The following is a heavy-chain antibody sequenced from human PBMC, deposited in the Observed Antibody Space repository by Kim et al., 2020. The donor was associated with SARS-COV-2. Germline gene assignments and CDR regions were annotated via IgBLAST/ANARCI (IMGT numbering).Heavy chain of an antibody. V-gene: IGHV1-2*06. J-gene: IGHJ3*02. Sequence: ASVKVSCKASGYTFTGYYMHWVRQAPGQGLEWMGRINPNSGGTNYAQKFQGRVTMTRDTSISTAYMELSRLRPDDTAVYYCARAGFLGITFGGVIVDDAFDIWGQGTMVTVSS. CDR3: ARAGFLGITFGGVIVDDAFDI. CDR1: GYTFTGYY. D-gene: IGHD3-16*02. CDR2: INPNSGGT.